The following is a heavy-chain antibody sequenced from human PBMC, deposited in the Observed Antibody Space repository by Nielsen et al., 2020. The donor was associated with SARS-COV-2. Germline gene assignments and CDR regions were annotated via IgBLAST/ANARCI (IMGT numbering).Heavy chain of an antibody. CDR3: AKFRGLGRSVGAFDV. D-gene: IGHD3-10*01. V-gene: IGHV4-59*11. Sequence: SETLSLTCSVSNEITPHYWSWVRQTPGKRLEWIGYIYYSGNTSYSPSLKSRVNISLDKSKNQFSLTLKSVTAADTAVYYCAKFRGLGRSVGAFDVWGPGTKVTVSS. J-gene: IGHJ3*01. CDR1: NEITPHY. CDR2: IYYSGNT.